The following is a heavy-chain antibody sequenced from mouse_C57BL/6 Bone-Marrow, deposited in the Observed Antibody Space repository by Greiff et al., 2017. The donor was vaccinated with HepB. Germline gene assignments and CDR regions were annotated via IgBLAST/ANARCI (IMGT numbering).Heavy chain of an antibody. Sequence: EVKLMESGPELVKPGASVKISCKASAYTFTDYYMNWVKQSHGKSLEWIGDINPNNGGTSYNQKFKGKATFTVDKSSSTAYMELRSLTSEDSAVYYCARSRFITPVVAPFDYWGQGTTLTVSS. CDR1: AYTFTDYY. CDR3: ARSRFITPVVAPFDY. J-gene: IGHJ2*01. D-gene: IGHD1-1*01. V-gene: IGHV1-26*01. CDR2: INPNNGGT.